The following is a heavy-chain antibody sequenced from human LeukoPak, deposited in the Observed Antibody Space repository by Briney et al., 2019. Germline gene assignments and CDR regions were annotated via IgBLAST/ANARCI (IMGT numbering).Heavy chain of an antibody. CDR2: INSDGSGT. CDR3: AKPLVYGDAYWYFDL. Sequence: GGXLRLSCAASGFTFSSYWMHWVRQVPGKGLGWVSRINSDGSGTIYADSVKGRFTISRDNAKNTLYLQMNSLRAEDAAVYYCAKPLVYGDAYWYFDLWGRGTLVTVSS. J-gene: IGHJ2*01. D-gene: IGHD4-17*01. CDR1: GFTFSSYW. V-gene: IGHV3-74*01.